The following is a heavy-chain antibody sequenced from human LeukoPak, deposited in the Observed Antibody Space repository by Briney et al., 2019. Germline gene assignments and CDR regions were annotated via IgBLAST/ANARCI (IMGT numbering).Heavy chain of an antibody. J-gene: IGHJ4*02. Sequence: SETLSLTCIVSGGSIRSYYWSWIRQPPGKGLEWIGYIYHSGSTNYNPSLKSRVTISVDTSKNQSSLKLSSVTAADTAVYYCARDRYYDSSGYPYYFDYWGQGTLVTVSS. CDR1: GGSIRSYY. CDR3: ARDRYYDSSGYPYYFDY. CDR2: IYHSGST. V-gene: IGHV4-59*01. D-gene: IGHD3-22*01.